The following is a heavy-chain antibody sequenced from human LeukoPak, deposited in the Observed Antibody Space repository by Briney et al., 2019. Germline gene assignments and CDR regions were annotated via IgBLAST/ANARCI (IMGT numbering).Heavy chain of an antibody. Sequence: GGSLRLSCAASGFTFSSYWMSWVRQAPGKGLEGVAHIKQDGSEKYYVDSVKGRFTISRDNAKNSLYLQMNSRRAEDTAVYYCARAGYSSSWYDLDYWGQGTLVTVSS. CDR1: GFTFSSYW. V-gene: IGHV3-7*01. D-gene: IGHD6-13*01. J-gene: IGHJ4*02. CDR2: IKQDGSEK. CDR3: ARAGYSSSWYDLDY.